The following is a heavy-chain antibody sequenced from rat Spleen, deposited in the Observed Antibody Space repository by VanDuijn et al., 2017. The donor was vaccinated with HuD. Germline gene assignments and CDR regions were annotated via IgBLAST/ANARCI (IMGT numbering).Heavy chain of an antibody. V-gene: IGHV5-7*01. CDR3: ARHNAGYGVMDA. CDR1: GFTFSDYN. CDR2: ISYDGSST. J-gene: IGHJ4*01. Sequence: EVQLVESGGGLVQPGRSLKLSCAASGFTFSDYNMAWVRQAPKKGLEWVATISYDGSSTYYPDSVKGRFTISRDNAKSTLYLKMDSLRSEDTATYYCARHNAGYGVMDAWGQGASVTVSS. D-gene: IGHD4-3*01.